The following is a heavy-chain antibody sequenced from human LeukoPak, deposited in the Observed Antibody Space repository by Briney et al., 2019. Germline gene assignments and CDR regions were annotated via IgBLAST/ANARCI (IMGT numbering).Heavy chain of an antibody. CDR3: ARSEPSFYFDS. Sequence: SGTLSLTCAVSGGSISSSNFWGWVRQPPGKGLEWIGEIYHSGSTNYNPSLKSRVTISVDKSKNQFSLLLSSVTAADTAVYYCARSEPSFYFDSWGQGTLVTVSS. V-gene: IGHV4-4*02. CDR1: GGSISSSNF. CDR2: IYHSGST. J-gene: IGHJ4*02.